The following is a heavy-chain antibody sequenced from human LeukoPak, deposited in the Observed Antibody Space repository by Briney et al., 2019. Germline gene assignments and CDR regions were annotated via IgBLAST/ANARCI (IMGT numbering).Heavy chain of an antibody. Sequence: ETLSLTCAVYGGSFSGYYWSWVRQAPGKGLEWVANINRDGSERYYVDSVKGRFTISRDNARNSLYLEMNSLRAEDTAVYYCARDLVGASHYWGQGTLVTVPS. CDR2: INRDGSER. CDR3: ARDLVGASHY. CDR1: GGSFSGYY. J-gene: IGHJ4*02. V-gene: IGHV3-7*01. D-gene: IGHD1-26*01.